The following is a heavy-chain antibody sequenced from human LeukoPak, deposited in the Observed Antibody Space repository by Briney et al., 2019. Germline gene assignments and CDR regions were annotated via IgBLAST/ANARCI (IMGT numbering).Heavy chain of an antibody. J-gene: IGHJ4*02. D-gene: IGHD3-22*01. V-gene: IGHV4-61*02. Sequence: SQTLSLTCTVSGGSISSGSYYWSWIRQPAGKGLEWIGRIYTSGSTNYNPSLKSRVTISVDTSKNQFSLKLSSVTAADTAVYYCARRADYYYDSSGYSRWGQGTLVTVSS. CDR1: GGSISSGSYY. CDR3: ARRADYYYDSSGYSR. CDR2: IYTSGST.